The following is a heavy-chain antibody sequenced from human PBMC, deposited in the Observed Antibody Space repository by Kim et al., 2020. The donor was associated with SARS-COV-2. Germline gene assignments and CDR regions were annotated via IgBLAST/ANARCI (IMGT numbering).Heavy chain of an antibody. V-gene: IGHV6-1*01. CDR1: GDSVSSNSAA. J-gene: IGHJ6*02. CDR3: ARELAYDYVWGSYRYENSGMDV. Sequence: SQTLSLTCAISGDSVSSNSAAWNWIRQSPSRGLEWLGRTYYRSKWYNDYAVSVKSRITINPDTSKNQFSLQLNSVTPEDTAVYYCARELAYDYVWGSYRYENSGMDVWGQGTTVTVSS. D-gene: IGHD3-16*02. CDR2: TYYRSKWYN.